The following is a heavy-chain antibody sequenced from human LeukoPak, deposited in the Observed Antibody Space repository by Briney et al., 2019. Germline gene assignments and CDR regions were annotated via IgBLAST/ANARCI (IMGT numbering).Heavy chain of an antibody. CDR1: GFTFSSFA. Sequence: GGSLRLSCAASGFTFSSFAMHWVRQAPGKGLEWVAVISYDESNTYYADSVKGRFTISRDNSRNTLSLQMNSLRVEDTAVYYCAVAGSGTFDIWGQGTVVIVSS. V-gene: IGHV3-30*04. CDR3: AVAGSGTFDI. J-gene: IGHJ3*02. CDR2: ISYDESNT. D-gene: IGHD3-10*01.